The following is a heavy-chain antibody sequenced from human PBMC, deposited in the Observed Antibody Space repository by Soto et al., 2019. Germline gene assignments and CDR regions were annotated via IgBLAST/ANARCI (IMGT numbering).Heavy chain of an antibody. Sequence: SQTLSLTCAISGDSVSSNSAAWNWIRQSPSRGLEWLGRTFYRSKWYNDYAVSVKSRITINPDTSKNHFSLQLNSVTPEDTAVYYYARDTGTAVPFDYWGQGTLVTVSS. CDR2: TFYRSKWYN. V-gene: IGHV6-1*01. D-gene: IGHD1-7*01. CDR1: GDSVSSNSAA. J-gene: IGHJ4*02. CDR3: ARDTGTAVPFDY.